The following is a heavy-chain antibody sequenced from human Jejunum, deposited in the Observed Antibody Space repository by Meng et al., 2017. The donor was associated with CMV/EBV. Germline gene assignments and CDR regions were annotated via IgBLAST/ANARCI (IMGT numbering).Heavy chain of an antibody. CDR1: TSYD. V-gene: IGHV1-18*01. D-gene: IGHD3-3*01. CDR2: ISPYNGNT. CDR3: ARGRTRFLEWLPSDWFDF. J-gene: IGHJ3*01. Sequence: TSYDITWVRQAPGPGREWLGWISPYNGNTKSSQNLQGRVTMTTDTFTSTAYMELRSLTSDDTAVYYCARGRTRFLEWLPSDWFDFWGQGTMVTVSS.